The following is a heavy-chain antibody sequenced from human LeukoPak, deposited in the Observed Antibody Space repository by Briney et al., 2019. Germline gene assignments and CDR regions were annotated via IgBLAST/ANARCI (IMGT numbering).Heavy chain of an antibody. D-gene: IGHD6-19*01. CDR3: AKEGNGYSSGGGFDY. J-gene: IGHJ4*02. CDR2: IYYSGST. V-gene: IGHV4-59*04. Sequence: SETLSLTCTVSGGSINSYYWNWIRQPPGKGLEWIGYIYYSGSTYYNPSLKSRVTISVDTSKYQFSLKLSSVTAADTAVYYCAKEGNGYSSGGGFDYWGQGTLVTVSS. CDR1: GGSINSYY.